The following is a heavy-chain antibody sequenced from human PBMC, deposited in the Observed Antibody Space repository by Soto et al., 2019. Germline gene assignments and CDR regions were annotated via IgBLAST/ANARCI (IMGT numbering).Heavy chain of an antibody. D-gene: IGHD3-10*01. CDR1: CGSIISSNW. CDR2: IYHSGRT. V-gene: IGHV4-4*02. CDR3: ARDRLITMVRAYYGMDV. J-gene: IGHJ6*02. Sequence: SSETLSLTCAFSCGSIISSNWWSWVRQPPGKGLERIGEIYHSGRTNYNPSLKSRVTISVDKSKNQFSLKLSSVTAADTAVYYCARDRLITMVRAYYGMDVWGQGTTVTVSS.